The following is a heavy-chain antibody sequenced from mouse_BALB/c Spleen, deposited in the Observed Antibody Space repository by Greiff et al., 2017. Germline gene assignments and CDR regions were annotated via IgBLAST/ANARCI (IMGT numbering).Heavy chain of an antibody. V-gene: IGHV1-54*01. Sequence: VKLQQSGAELVRPGTSVKVSCKASGYAFTNYLIEWVKQRPGQGLEWIGVINPGSGGTNYNEKFKGKATLTADKSSSTAYMQLSSLTSDDSAVYFCARSRGNYVFAYWGQGTLVTVSA. CDR2: INPGSGGT. CDR1: GYAFTNYL. CDR3: ARSRGNYVFAY. D-gene: IGHD2-1*01. J-gene: IGHJ3*01.